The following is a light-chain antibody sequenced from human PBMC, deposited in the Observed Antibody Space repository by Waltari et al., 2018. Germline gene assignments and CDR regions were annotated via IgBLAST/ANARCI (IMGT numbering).Light chain of an antibody. V-gene: IGKV3-15*01. CDR1: QSVSSN. Sequence: EIVMTQSPATLSVSHGERATLSCRASQSVSSNLAWYQQKPGQAPRLLIYGASTRATGIPARFSGSGSGTEFTLTISSLQSEDFAVYYCQQYNNWPPELTFGGGTKVEIK. J-gene: IGKJ4*01. CDR2: GAS. CDR3: QQYNNWPPELT.